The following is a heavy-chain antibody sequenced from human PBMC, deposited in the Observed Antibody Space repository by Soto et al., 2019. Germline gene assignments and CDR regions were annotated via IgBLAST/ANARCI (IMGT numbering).Heavy chain of an antibody. V-gene: IGHV3-30*18. CDR3: AKERKYCSSTSCSPPNYYMDV. D-gene: IGHD2-2*01. Sequence: GGSLRLSCAASGFTFSSYGMHWVRQAPGKGLEWVAVISYDGSNKYYADSVKGRFTISRDNSKNTLYLQMNSLRAEDTAVYYCAKERKYCSSTSCSPPNYYMDVWGKGTTVTVSS. CDR2: ISYDGSNK. J-gene: IGHJ6*03. CDR1: GFTFSSYG.